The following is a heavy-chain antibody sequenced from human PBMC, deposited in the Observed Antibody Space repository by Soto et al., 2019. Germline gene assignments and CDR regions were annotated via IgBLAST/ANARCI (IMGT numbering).Heavy chain of an antibody. Sequence: SETLSLTCTVSGGSISSYYWIWIRQPPGKGLEWIGYIYYSGSTNYNPSLKSRVTISVDTSKNQFSLRLSSVTAADTAVYYCARHISFPAGWFDPWGQGTLVTVSS. CDR2: IYYSGST. J-gene: IGHJ5*02. CDR3: ARHISFPAGWFDP. CDR1: GGSISSYY. V-gene: IGHV4-59*08. D-gene: IGHD2-21*01.